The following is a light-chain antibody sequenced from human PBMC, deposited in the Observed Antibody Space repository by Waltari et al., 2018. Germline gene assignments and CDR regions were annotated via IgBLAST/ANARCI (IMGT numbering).Light chain of an antibody. J-gene: IGKJ4*01. CDR1: QAINTF. V-gene: IGKV1-16*02. CDR2: AAS. Sequence: DIQMTESPSSLSPSVGDRVTITCRASQAINTFLAWFQQKPGKAPRSLIYAASTLQSGVSSNFSGSGSGTNFTLTISSLQPEDCATYYCQQYNSFPPTFGGGTRVEI. CDR3: QQYNSFPPT.